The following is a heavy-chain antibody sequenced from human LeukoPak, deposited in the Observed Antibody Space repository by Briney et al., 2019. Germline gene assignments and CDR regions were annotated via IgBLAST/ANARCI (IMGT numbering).Heavy chain of an antibody. CDR2: ISGSGGST. J-gene: IGHJ3*02. D-gene: IGHD2-2*01. V-gene: IGHV3-23*01. CDR3: AKVKTIIVVVPAAIGGRAFDI. Sequence: GGPLRLSCAASGFTFSSYAMSGVRQAPGKGLEWVSAISGSGGSTYYADSVKGRFTISRDNSKNTLYLQMNSLRAEDTAVYYCAKVKTIIVVVPAAIGGRAFDIWGQGTMVTVSS. CDR1: GFTFSSYA.